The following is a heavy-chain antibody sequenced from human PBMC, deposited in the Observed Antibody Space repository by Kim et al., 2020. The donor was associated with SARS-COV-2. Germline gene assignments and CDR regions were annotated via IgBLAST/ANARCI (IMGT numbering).Heavy chain of an antibody. CDR3: GRDGAFDY. V-gene: IGHV3-64D*09. D-gene: IGHD2-8*01. J-gene: IGHJ4*02. CDR2: ITTDGGRT. CDR1: GFSFSDHI. Sequence: GGSLRLSCSASGFSFSDHIMHWVRQAPGKGLQYVSTITTDGGRTYYVDSVKGRFTISRDNPKNTLYLQMSSLRAEDTATYYCGRDGAFDYWGQGTLVTVAS.